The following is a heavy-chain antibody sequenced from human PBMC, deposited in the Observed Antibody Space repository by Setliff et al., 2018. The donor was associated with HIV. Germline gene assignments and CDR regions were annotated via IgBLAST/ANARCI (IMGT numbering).Heavy chain of an antibody. D-gene: IGHD2-15*01. V-gene: IGHV4-34*01. CDR1: GGSFSGYY. CDR2: IIHSGGT. CDR3: ARGGLGVVGAIDY. Sequence: SETLSLTCAVYGGSFSGYYWTWIRQPPGRGLEWIGEIIHSGGTDYNRSLKSRVTISVDTSKNQFSLNLSSVTAADTAVYYCARGGLGVVGAIDYWSQGTLVTVSS. J-gene: IGHJ4*02.